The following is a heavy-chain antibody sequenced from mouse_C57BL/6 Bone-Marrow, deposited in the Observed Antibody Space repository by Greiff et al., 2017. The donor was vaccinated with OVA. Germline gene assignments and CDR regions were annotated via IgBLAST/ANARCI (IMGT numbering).Heavy chain of an antibody. D-gene: IGHD1-1*01. CDR3: ATHEEGGDYYGSSYCAMDY. CDR1: GYTFTEYT. CDR2: FYPGSGSI. V-gene: IGHV1-62-2*01. Sequence: QVQLQQSGAELVKPGASVKLSCKASGYTFTEYTIHWVKQRPGQGLEWIGWFYPGSGSIKYNEKFKDKATLTADKSSSTVYMELSRLTSEDSAVSFCATHEEGGDYYGSSYCAMDYWGQGTSVTVSS. J-gene: IGHJ4*01.